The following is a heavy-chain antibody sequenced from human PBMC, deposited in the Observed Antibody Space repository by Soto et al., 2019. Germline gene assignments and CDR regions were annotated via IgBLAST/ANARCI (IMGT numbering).Heavy chain of an antibody. D-gene: IGHD1-1*01. J-gene: IGHJ4*02. CDR1: GFTFDDYA. Sequence: GGSLRLSCAASGFTFDDYAMHWVRQAPGKGLEWVSGISWNSGSIGYADSVKGRFTISRDNAKNSLSLQMNSLRAEDTAVYYCATDSGTSDYWGQGTLVTVSS. CDR3: ATDSGTSDY. V-gene: IGHV3-9*01. CDR2: ISWNSGSI.